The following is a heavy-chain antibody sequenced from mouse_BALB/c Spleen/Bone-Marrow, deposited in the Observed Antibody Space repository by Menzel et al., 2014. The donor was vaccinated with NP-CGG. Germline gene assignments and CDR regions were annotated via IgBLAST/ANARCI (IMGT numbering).Heavy chain of an antibody. CDR1: GYTFTSYY. V-gene: IGHV1S81*02. CDR3: TRSNGNWFAY. Sequence: QVQLQQSGAELVKPGASVKLSCKASGYTFTSYYIYWVKQRPGQGLEWIGEINPSNGGTNFNEKFKSEATLTVDKSSSTAYMQLSSLTSEDSAVYYCTRSNGNWFAYWGQGTLVTVSA. J-gene: IGHJ3*01. CDR2: INPSNGGT. D-gene: IGHD2-1*01.